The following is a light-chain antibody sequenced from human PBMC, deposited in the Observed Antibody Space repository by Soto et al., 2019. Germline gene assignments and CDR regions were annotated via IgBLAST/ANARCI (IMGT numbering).Light chain of an antibody. CDR1: QSISDT. CDR2: SAS. CDR3: QQYENWPWT. J-gene: IGKJ1*01. V-gene: IGKV3-15*01. Sequence: EIVMTQSPAPLSVSPGGRATLSCRTSQSISDTLAWYQHKPGQAPRLLIYSASRRATGFPARFSGSGSGTDFTLTISSLQSEDVAVYYCQQYENWPWTFGQGTKVDIK.